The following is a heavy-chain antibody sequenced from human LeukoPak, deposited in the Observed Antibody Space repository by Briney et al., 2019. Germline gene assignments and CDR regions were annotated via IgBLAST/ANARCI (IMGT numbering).Heavy chain of an antibody. CDR3: VRVGTTWYGGY. J-gene: IGHJ4*02. CDR1: GVIFSVDW. CDR2: INADGSEK. V-gene: IGHV3-7*01. Sequence: GGSLRLSCAASGVIFSVDWMTWGRQAPGGGLGWVANINADGSEKNYVDSVKGIFTVSRENSKNLLFLQMTSLDVEDTAVYYCVRVGTTWYGGYWGQGTLVTVSS. D-gene: IGHD1-7*01.